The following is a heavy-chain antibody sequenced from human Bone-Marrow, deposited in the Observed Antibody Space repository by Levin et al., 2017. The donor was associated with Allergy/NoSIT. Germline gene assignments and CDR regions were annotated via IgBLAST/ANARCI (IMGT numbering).Heavy chain of an antibody. CDR2: IIPIFGTA. J-gene: IGHJ6*02. Sequence: KISCKASGGTFSSYAISWVRQAPGQGLEWMGGIIPIFGTANYAQKFQGRVTITADESTSTAYMELSSLRSEDTAVYYCARFEKDIVVVPAAITPFYGYYYGMDVWGQGTTVTVSS. V-gene: IGHV1-69*01. D-gene: IGHD2-2*02. CDR1: GGTFSSYA. CDR3: ARFEKDIVVVPAAITPFYGYYYGMDV.